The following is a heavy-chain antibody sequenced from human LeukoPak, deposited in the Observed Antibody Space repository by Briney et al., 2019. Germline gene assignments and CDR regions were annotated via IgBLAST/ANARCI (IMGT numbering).Heavy chain of an antibody. V-gene: IGHV6-1*01. J-gene: IGHJ5*02. Sequence: SQTLSLTCAISGDSVSTKSATWNWIRQSPSRGLEWLGRTYYTSKWYNDYAISVKSRITINPGTSKNQFSLQLNSVTPEDTAVYYCAREGWFGEPPSHWFDPWGQGTLVIVSS. D-gene: IGHD3-10*01. CDR1: GDSVSTKSAT. CDR3: AREGWFGEPPSHWFDP. CDR2: TYYTSKWYN.